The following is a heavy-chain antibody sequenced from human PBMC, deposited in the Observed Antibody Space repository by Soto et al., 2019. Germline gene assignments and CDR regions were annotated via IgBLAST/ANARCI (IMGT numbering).Heavy chain of an antibody. V-gene: IGHV4-59*01. CDR2: IYYSGST. J-gene: IGHJ6*02. CDR3: ARHISNFRYYYYAMDV. Sequence: PSGTLALTCTVFGGSISSYYWIWIRQPPGKGLEWIGYIYYSGSTNYNPSLKSRVTISVDTSKNQFSLKLSSVTAADTAVYYCARHISNFRYYYYAMDVWGQGTTVTVSS. D-gene: IGHD4-4*01. CDR1: GGSISSYY.